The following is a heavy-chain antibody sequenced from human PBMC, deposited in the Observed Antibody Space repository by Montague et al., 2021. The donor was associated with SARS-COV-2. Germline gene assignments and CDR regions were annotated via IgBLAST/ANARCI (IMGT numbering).Heavy chain of an antibody. V-gene: IGHV4-39*07. Sequence: SETLSLTCTVSGGSISSSVYYWGWIRQPPGKGLEWIGCIYYSGSTXYNPSLKSRVTISVDTSKNQFSLKLSSVTAADAAVYYCAREGVEYRSSCYPGYYYYGFDVWGQGATVTVSS. D-gene: IGHD6-13*01. CDR3: AREGVEYRSSCYPGYYYYGFDV. CDR2: IYYSGST. CDR1: GGSISSSVYY. J-gene: IGHJ6*02.